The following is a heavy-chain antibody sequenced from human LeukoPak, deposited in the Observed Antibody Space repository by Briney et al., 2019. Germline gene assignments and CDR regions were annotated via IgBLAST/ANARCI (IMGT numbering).Heavy chain of an antibody. CDR2: IWYDGGNK. CDR3: AKDTEYDFWSGYYTPAFDY. Sequence: GGSLRLSCAASGFTFSSYGMHWVRQAPGKGLEWVAVIWYDGGNKYYADSVKGRFTISRDNSKNTLYLQMNSLRAEDTAVYYCAKDTEYDFWSGYYTPAFDYWGQGTLVTVS. CDR1: GFTFSSYG. V-gene: IGHV3-33*06. D-gene: IGHD3-3*01. J-gene: IGHJ4*02.